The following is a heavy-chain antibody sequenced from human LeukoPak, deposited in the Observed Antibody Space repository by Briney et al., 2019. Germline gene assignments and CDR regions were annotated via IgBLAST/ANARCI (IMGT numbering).Heavy chain of an antibody. D-gene: IGHD2-2*01. V-gene: IGHV3-7*01. CDR1: GFTFSSYW. CDR3: ARARGWNIVVVPAAADY. Sequence: GGSLGLSCAASGFTFSSYWMTWVRQAPGKRLEWVANMNQDGSEKYYVDSVKGRFTISRDNAKNSLYLQMNSLRAEDTAVYYCARARGWNIVVVPAAADYWGQGTLVTVSS. J-gene: IGHJ4*02. CDR2: MNQDGSEK.